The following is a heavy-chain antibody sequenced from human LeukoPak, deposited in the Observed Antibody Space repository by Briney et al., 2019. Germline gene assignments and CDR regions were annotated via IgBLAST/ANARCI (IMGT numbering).Heavy chain of an antibody. CDR2: ISNNNYI. J-gene: IGHJ4*02. V-gene: IGHV3-21*01. D-gene: IGHD6-19*01. Sequence: GGSLRLSCAASGFTFSTYIMNWVRQAPGKGLEWVSSISNNNYIYYADSVKGRFTISRDNAKNSLYLQMNSLRAEDTAVYYCARDDRSSGWYYLDYWGQGTLVTVSS. CDR1: GFTFSTYI. CDR3: ARDDRSSGWYYLDY.